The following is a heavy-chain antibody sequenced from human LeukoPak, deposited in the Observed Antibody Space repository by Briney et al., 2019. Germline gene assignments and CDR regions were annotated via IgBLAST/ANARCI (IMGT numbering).Heavy chain of an antibody. J-gene: IGHJ4*02. CDR3: ARDLGGPWMATILGGSDY. V-gene: IGHV3-48*01. CDR1: GFTFSSYS. D-gene: IGHD5-24*01. Sequence: GGSLRLSCAASGFTFSSYSMNWVRQAPGKGLEWVSYISSSSSTIYYADSVKGRFTISRDNAKNSLYPQMNSLRAEDTAVYYCARDLGGPWMATILGGSDYWGQGTLVTVSS. CDR2: ISSSSSTI.